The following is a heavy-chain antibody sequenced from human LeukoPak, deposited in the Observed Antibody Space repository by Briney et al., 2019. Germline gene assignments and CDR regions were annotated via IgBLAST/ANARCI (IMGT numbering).Heavy chain of an antibody. CDR3: ARERAAAGRGLFHY. V-gene: IGHV4-39*06. D-gene: IGHD6-13*01. CDR2: ISYSGST. J-gene: IGHJ4*02. CDR1: GGSISSSYYY. Sequence: SETLSLTCTVSGGSISSSYYYWGWIRQPPGKGLEWIGSISYSGSTYYNPSLNGRVAISLDTSKNQFTLQLSSVTAADTAVYYCARERAAAGRGLFHYWGQGTVVTVSS.